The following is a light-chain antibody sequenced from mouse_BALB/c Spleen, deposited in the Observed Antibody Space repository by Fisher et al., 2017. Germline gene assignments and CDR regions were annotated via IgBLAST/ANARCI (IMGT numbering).Light chain of an antibody. V-gene: IGKV4-58*01. CDR1: SSVSSSY. CDR2: RTS. J-gene: IGKJ2*01. Sequence: DIVLTQSPAIMAASLGQKVTMTCSASSSVSSSYLHWYQQKSGASPKPLIHRTSNLASGVPARFSGSGSGTSYSLTISSVEAEDDATYYCQQWSSNPYTFGGGTKLEIK. CDR3: QQWSSNPYT.